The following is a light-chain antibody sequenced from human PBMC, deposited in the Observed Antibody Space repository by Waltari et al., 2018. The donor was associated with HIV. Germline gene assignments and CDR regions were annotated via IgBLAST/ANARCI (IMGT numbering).Light chain of an antibody. CDR3: QSYDSSLSVWV. V-gene: IGLV1-40*01. CDR2: GNS. J-gene: IGLJ3*02. CDR1: SSTIGAGYA. Sequence: SVLTQPPSVSGAPGQRVTISCTGRSSTIGAGYAVHWYQQIPGTAPKLLIYGNSHRPSGVPDRFSGSKSGTSASLAITGLQAEDEADYYCQSYDSSLSVWVFGGGTKLTVL.